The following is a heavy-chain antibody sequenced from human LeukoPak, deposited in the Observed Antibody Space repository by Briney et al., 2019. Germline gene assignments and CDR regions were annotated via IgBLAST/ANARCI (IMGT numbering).Heavy chain of an antibody. J-gene: IGHJ4*02. Sequence: SETLSLTCTVSGGSISSGSYYWSWIRQPPGKGLEWIGEINHSGSTNYNPSLKSRVTISVDTSKNQFSLKLSSVTAADTAVYYCARTTVVTPVVWGQGTLVTVSS. CDR1: GGSISSGSYY. D-gene: IGHD4-23*01. CDR2: INHSGST. CDR3: ARTTVVTPVV. V-gene: IGHV4-39*07.